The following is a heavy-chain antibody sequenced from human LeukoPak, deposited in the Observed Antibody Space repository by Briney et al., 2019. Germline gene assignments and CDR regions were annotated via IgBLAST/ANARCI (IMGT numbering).Heavy chain of an antibody. CDR3: ARGEPPAIVVVTATSYNWFDP. V-gene: IGHV1-46*01. J-gene: IGHJ5*02. Sequence: GASVKVSCKASGYTFTSYYIHWVRQAPGQGLEWMGIINPIGGSTSYAQKFPGRVTMTRDTATSTVYMELSSLRSEVTAVYYCARGEPPAIVVVTATSYNWFDPWGQGTLVTVSS. D-gene: IGHD2-21*02. CDR2: INPIGGST. CDR1: GYTFTSYY.